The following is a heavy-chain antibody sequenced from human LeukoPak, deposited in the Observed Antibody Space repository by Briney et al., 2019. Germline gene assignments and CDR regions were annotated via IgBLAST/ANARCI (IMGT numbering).Heavy chain of an antibody. V-gene: IGHV4-4*07. Sequence: SETLSLTCTVSGGSISSDYWSWIRQPAGKGLEWIGRIYTSGSTNYNPSLKSRVTMSVDTSKNQFSLKLSSVTAADTAVYYCARGSPSSGSMTFDYWGQGTLVTVSS. CDR1: GGSISSDY. D-gene: IGHD6-19*01. CDR3: ARGSPSSGSMTFDY. J-gene: IGHJ4*02. CDR2: IYTSGST.